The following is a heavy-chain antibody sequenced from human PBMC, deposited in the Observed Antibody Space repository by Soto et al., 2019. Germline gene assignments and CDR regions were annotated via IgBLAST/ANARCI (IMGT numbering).Heavy chain of an antibody. J-gene: IGHJ4*02. CDR2: IKQDGSEK. D-gene: IGHD2-15*01. CDR1: GFTFSSYW. CDR3: ARPVYCSGGSCWDY. V-gene: IGHV3-7*01. Sequence: GGSLRLSCAASGFTFSSYWMSWVRQAPGKGLEWVANIKQDGSEKYYVDSVKGRFTISRDNAKNSLYLQMNSLRAEDTAVYYCARPVYCSGGSCWDYWGQGTLLTVSS.